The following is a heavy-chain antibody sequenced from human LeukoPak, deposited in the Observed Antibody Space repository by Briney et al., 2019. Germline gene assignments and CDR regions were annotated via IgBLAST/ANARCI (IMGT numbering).Heavy chain of an antibody. CDR2: ISGSGGST. CDR3: AKVVRYSSSWYY. V-gene: IGHV3-23*01. CDR1: GFTFSSYA. D-gene: IGHD6-13*01. J-gene: IGHJ4*02. Sequence: PGGSLRLSCAASGFTFSSYAMSWVRQAPGKGLEWVSAISGSGGSTYYADSVKGWFTISRDNSKNTLYLQMNSLRAEDTAVYYCAKVVRYSSSWYYWGQGTLVTVSS.